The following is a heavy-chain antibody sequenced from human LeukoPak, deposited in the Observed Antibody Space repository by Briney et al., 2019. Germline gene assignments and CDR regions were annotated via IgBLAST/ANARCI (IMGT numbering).Heavy chain of an antibody. CDR2: ISYDGSNK. J-gene: IGHJ6*02. CDR1: GFTFSSYG. D-gene: IGHD4-17*01. CDR3: AKDRVDYGDHYYYGMDV. Sequence: GGSLRLSCAASGFTFSSYGMHWVRQAPGKGLECVAVISYDGSNKFYADSVKGRFTISRDNSKNTLYLQMNSLRAEDTAVYYCAKDRVDYGDHYYYGMDVWGQGTTVTVSS. V-gene: IGHV3-30*18.